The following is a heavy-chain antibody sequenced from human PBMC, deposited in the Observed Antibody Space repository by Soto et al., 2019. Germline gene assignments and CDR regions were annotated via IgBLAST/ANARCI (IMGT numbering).Heavy chain of an antibody. D-gene: IGHD4-4*01. CDR2: IWYDGSDK. Sequence: QVQLVESGGGVVQHGRSLRLSCAASGFTFSSYGMHWVRQAPGKGLEWVAVIWYDGSDKYYADSVKGRFTISRDNSKNTLYLQMNSLRAEDTAVYYCARDIYSFDYWGQGTLVTVSS. CDR1: GFTFSSYG. J-gene: IGHJ4*02. V-gene: IGHV3-33*01. CDR3: ARDIYSFDY.